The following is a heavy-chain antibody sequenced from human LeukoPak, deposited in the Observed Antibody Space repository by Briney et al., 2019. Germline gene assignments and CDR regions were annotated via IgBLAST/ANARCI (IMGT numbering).Heavy chain of an antibody. J-gene: IGHJ4*02. V-gene: IGHV3-23*01. CDR1: GFIFSSHG. Sequence: GALRLSCAASGFIFSSHGMNWVRQAPGKGLEWVSGISPSGDATFYADSVKGRFTISRDNSKNTVYLQMDSLRFEDAAVYYCATPPTVTRNYWGQGTLVTVSS. D-gene: IGHD4-17*01. CDR2: ISPSGDAT. CDR3: ATPPTVTRNY.